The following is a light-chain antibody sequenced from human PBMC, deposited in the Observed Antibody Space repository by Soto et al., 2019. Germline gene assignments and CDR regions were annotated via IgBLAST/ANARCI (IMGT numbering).Light chain of an antibody. J-gene: IGKJ4*01. CDR3: QQRSDWPPSLT. V-gene: IGKV3-11*01. CDR1: QSVSSS. Sequence: EIVLTQSPATLSLSPGERATRTCRASQSVSSSLAWYQHKPGQAPRLLIYATSHRATDIPTRFSGSGSETDFTLTISSLEPEDFAVYYCQQRSDWPPSLTFGGGTKVEIK. CDR2: ATS.